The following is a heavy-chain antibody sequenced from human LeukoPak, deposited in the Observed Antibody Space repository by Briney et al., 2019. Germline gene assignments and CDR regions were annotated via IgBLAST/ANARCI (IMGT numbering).Heavy chain of an antibody. J-gene: IGHJ6*03. CDR2: SSSSSSTI. CDR1: GFTFSSYS. V-gene: IGHV3-48*01. D-gene: IGHD3-3*01. Sequence: GGSLRLSCAASGFTFSSYSMNWVRQAPGKGLEWVSYSSSSSSTIYYADSVKGRFTISRDNAKNSLYLQMNSLRAEDTAVYYCARSPGYDFWSGLAGQYYYYMDVWGKGTTVTVSS. CDR3: ARSPGYDFWSGLAGQYYYYMDV.